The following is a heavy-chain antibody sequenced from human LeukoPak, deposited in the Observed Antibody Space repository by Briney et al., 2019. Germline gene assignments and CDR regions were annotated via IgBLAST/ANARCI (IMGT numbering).Heavy chain of an antibody. CDR2: ISSSSSYI. Sequence: GGSLRLSCAASGFTFSSYSMNWVRQAPGKGLEWVSSISSSSSYIYYADSVKGRFTISRDNAKNSLYLQMNSLRAEDMAVYYCARDPASYYYDSSGSTPPWGQGTLVTVSS. J-gene: IGHJ5*02. D-gene: IGHD3-22*01. CDR1: GFTFSSYS. CDR3: ARDPASYYYDSSGSTPP. V-gene: IGHV3-21*01.